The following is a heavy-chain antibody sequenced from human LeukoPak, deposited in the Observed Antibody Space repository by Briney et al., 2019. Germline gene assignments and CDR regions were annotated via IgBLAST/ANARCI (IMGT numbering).Heavy chain of an antibody. CDR1: GFTFSSYE. V-gene: IGHV3-48*03. CDR3: AKDLNNEQWLGYVNWFDP. CDR2: ISSSGSTI. D-gene: IGHD6-19*01. J-gene: IGHJ5*02. Sequence: GGSLRLSCAASGFTFSSYEMNWVRQAPGKGLEWVSYISSSGSTIYYADSVKGRFTISRDNAKNSLYLQMNSLRAEDTAVYYCAKDLNNEQWLGYVNWFDPWGQGTLVTVSS.